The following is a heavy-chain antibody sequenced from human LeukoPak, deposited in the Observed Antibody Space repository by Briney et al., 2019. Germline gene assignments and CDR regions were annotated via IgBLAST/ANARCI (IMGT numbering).Heavy chain of an antibody. CDR2: IYYSGST. D-gene: IGHD3-10*01. Sequence: SETLSLTCIVSGGSISSYYWSWIRQPPGKGLEWIGYIYYSGSTNYNPSLKSRVTISVDTPKNQFSLKLSSVTAADTAVYYCARAYYYGSGSYAFDIWGQGTMVTVSS. J-gene: IGHJ3*02. CDR3: ARAYYYGSGSYAFDI. V-gene: IGHV4-59*01. CDR1: GGSISSYY.